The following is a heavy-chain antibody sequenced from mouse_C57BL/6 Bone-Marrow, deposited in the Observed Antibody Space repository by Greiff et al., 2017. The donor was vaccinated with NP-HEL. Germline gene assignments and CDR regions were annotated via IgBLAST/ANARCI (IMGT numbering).Heavy chain of an antibody. V-gene: IGHV1-82*01. J-gene: IGHJ2*01. CDR1: GYAFSSSW. CDR3: RGNFDY. Sequence: VQLQQSGPELVKPGASVKISCKASGYAFSSSWMNWVKQRPGKGLGWIGRIYPGDGDTNYNGKFKGKATLTADKSSSTAYMQLSSLTSEDSAVYFCRGNFDYGGQGTTLTVSS. CDR2: IYPGDGDT.